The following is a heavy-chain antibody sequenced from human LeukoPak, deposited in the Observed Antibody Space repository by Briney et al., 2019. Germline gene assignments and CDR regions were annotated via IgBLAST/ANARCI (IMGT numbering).Heavy chain of an antibody. CDR3: ARDARYYYGSGSYGRNWFDP. J-gene: IGHJ5*02. CDR1: GGTFTSYA. D-gene: IGHD3-10*01. Sequence: GASEKVSCKASGGTFTSYAISWVRQAPGQGLEWMGGIIPIFGTANYAQQFQGRVTITTDEPTSTAYSELSSLRSEDTAVYYCARDARYYYGSGSYGRNWFDPWGQGTLVTVPS. V-gene: IGHV1-69*05. CDR2: IIPIFGTA.